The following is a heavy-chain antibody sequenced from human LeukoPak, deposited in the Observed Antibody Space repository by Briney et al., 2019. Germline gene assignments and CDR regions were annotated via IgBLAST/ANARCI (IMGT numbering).Heavy chain of an antibody. CDR1: GGSISNYY. Sequence: PSETLSLTCTVSGGSISNYYWSWIRQLPGEGLEWIGYIYYSGNTNYNPSLKSRVTISVDTSKNQFSLRLSSVTAADTAVYYCARRYCGGSTCYPYYLDYWGQGTLVTVSS. D-gene: IGHD2-15*01. CDR2: IYYSGNT. CDR3: ARRYCGGSTCYPYYLDY. J-gene: IGHJ4*02. V-gene: IGHV4-59*08.